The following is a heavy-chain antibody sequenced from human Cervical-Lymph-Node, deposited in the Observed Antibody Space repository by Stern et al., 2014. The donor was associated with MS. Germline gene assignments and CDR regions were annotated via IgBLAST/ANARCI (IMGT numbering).Heavy chain of an antibody. V-gene: IGHV3-33*01. J-gene: IGHJ1*01. CDR1: GFTFSSSG. Sequence: QMQLVQSGGGVVQPGRSLRLSCAASGFTFSSSGMHWVRQAPGKGLEWLAIIWYGGCNRCYAESVKGRFTISRDNSKNTLYLQMNSLRAEDTAVYYWAREGGNTAEYFQHWGQGTLVTVSS. CDR2: IWYGGCNR. CDR3: AREGGNTAEYFQH. D-gene: IGHD4-23*01.